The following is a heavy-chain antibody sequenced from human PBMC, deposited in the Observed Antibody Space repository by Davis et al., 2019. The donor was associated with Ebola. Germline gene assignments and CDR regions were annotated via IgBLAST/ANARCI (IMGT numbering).Heavy chain of an antibody. D-gene: IGHD3-3*01. CDR3: ARDVSGYDFWSGYSNYYYGMDV. CDR1: GFTFSSYS. CDR2: ISYDGSNK. J-gene: IGHJ6*02. Sequence: GGSLRLSCAASGFTFSSYSMNWVRQAPGKGLEWVAVISYDGSNKYYADSVKGRFTISRDNSKNTLYLQMNSLRAEDTAVYYCARDVSGYDFWSGYSNYYYGMDVWGQGTTVTVSS. V-gene: IGHV3-30*03.